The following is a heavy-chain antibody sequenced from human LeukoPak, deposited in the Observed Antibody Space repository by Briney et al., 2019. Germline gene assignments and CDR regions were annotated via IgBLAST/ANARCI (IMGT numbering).Heavy chain of an antibody. J-gene: IGHJ4*02. Sequence: GGSLRLSCAASGFTVSSNYMSWVRQAPGKGLEWVSVIYSGGSTYYADSVKGRFTISRDNSKNTLYLQMNSLRAEDTAVYYCARTSSSWYYYFDYWGQGILVTVSS. CDR2: IYSGGST. CDR3: ARTSSSWYYYFDY. CDR1: GFTVSSNY. D-gene: IGHD6-13*01. V-gene: IGHV3-53*01.